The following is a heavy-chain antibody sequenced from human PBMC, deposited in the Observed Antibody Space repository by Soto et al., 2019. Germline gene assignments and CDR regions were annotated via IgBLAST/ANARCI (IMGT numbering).Heavy chain of an antibody. J-gene: IGHJ5*02. CDR1: GGSVRSESYY. Sequence: KPSETLSLTCTVSGGSVRSESYYWSWFRQPPGKGLEWIGYIHYGGSSDYNPSLKTRVTISVDTSKNQFSLKLSSVTAADTAVYYCARSLNTWGQGTLVTV. CDR2: IHYGGSS. V-gene: IGHV4-61*01. CDR3: ARSLNT.